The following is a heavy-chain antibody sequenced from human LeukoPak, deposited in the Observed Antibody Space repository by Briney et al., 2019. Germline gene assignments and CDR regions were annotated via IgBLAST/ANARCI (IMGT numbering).Heavy chain of an antibody. CDR1: GYTFTSFY. V-gene: IGHV1-46*01. D-gene: IGHD3-22*01. CDR3: ARDLDGSGYYPDY. Sequence: VASVTVSCKASGYTFTSFYMHWVRQAPGQGLEWMGIINPSGGSTSYAQKFQGRVTMTRDTSTNTVYVELSSLISEDTAVYYCARDLDGSGYYPDYWGQGTLVTVSS. CDR2: INPSGGST. J-gene: IGHJ4*02.